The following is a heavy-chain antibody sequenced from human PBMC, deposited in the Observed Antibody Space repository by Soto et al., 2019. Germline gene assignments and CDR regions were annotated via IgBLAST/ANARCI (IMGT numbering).Heavy chain of an antibody. Sequence: GGSLRLSCAASGFKFSIYAMHWVRQAPGKGLEWVATIWDDGSYKYSGDYVKGRFTISRDNSQNTLYLQMNSLSVEDTAVYYCAREVFEVVPTPIGAYSHGMDVWGQGTTVTVSS. V-gene: IGHV3-33*01. D-gene: IGHD2-2*02. CDR3: AREVFEVVPTPIGAYSHGMDV. CDR2: IWDDGSYK. J-gene: IGHJ6*02. CDR1: GFKFSIYA.